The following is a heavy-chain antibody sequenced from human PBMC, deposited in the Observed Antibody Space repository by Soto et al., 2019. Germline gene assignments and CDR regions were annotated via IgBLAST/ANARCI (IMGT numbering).Heavy chain of an antibody. CDR1: GRSMIRYY. CDR2: VYTGGNT. J-gene: IGHJ4*02. CDR3: AREGDDRHFFFDS. V-gene: IGHV4-4*07. D-gene: IGHD3-3*02. Sequence: QLQESGPGLVKPSETLSLICNVSGRSMIRYYWSWLRQPAGKGLEWIGRVYTGGNTNYNPSLKSRVTMSVDTSKSQFSLKLTSVTAADTAVYYCAREGDDRHFFFDSWGQGTLVTVSS.